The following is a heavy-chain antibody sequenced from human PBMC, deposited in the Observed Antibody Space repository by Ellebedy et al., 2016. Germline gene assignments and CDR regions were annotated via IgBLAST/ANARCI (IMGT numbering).Heavy chain of an antibody. J-gene: IGHJ6*02. CDR3: ARGAGQNLRYVSPYYHNGLDV. CDR1: GGSISSYY. D-gene: IGHD1-1*01. CDR2: IYYSGST. Sequence: SETLSLTXTVSGGSISSYYWSWIRQHPGKGLEWIGYIYYSGSTYYNPSLKSRVTISVDTSKNQFSLKVTSVTAADTAVYYCARGAGQNLRYVSPYYHNGLDVWGQGTTVTVSS. V-gene: IGHV4-59*12.